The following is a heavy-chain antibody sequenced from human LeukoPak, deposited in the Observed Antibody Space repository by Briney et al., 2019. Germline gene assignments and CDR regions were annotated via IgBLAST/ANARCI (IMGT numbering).Heavy chain of an antibody. Sequence: GRSLRLSCAASGFTFSSYGMHWVRQAPGKGLEWVAVISFDGNNKYYADSVKGRFIISRDNSKNTLYMQMNSLKPEDTAVYYCARGRLGIAVTSILCPFDIWGLGTMVTVSS. CDR1: GFTFSSYG. J-gene: IGHJ3*02. CDR3: ARGRLGIAVTSILCPFDI. CDR2: ISFDGNNK. D-gene: IGHD6-19*01. V-gene: IGHV3-30*03.